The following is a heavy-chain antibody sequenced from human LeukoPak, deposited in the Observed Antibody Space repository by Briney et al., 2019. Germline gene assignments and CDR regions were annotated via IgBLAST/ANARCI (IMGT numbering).Heavy chain of an antibody. CDR1: GYTFTSYD. CDR3: ARVGSGWTYYYYYYYMDV. Sequence: ASVKVSCKASGYTFTSYDINWVRQATGQGLEWMGWMNPNSGNTGYAQKFQGRVTMTRNTSISTAYMELSSLRSEETAVDYYARVGSGWTYYYYYYYMDVWGKGTTVTVSS. V-gene: IGHV1-8*01. D-gene: IGHD6-19*01. CDR2: MNPNSGNT. J-gene: IGHJ6*03.